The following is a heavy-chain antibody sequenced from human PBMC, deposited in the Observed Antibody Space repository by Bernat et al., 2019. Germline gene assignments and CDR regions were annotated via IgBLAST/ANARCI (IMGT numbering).Heavy chain of an antibody. V-gene: IGHV3-15*01. J-gene: IGHJ4*02. D-gene: IGHD3-10*01. CDR2: IKSKTDGGTT. CDR3: TTRLLLWFGELVRTFDY. CDR1: GFTFSNAW. Sequence: DVQLVESGGGLVKPGGSLRLSCAASGFTFSNAWMSWVRQAPGKGLEWVGHIKSKTDGGTTDYAAPVKGRFTISRDDSKNTLYLQMNSLKTEDTAVYYCTTRLLLWFGELVRTFDYWGQGTLVTVSS.